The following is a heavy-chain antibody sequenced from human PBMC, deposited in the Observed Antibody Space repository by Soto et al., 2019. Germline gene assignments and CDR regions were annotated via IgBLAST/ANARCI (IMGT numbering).Heavy chain of an antibody. CDR1: GFTFSSYS. CDR2: ISSSSSYI. V-gene: IGHV3-21*01. D-gene: IGHD6-13*01. Sequence: LRLSCAASGFTFSSYSMNWVRQAPGKGLEWVSSISSSSSYIYYADSVKGRFTISRDNAKNSLYLQMNSLRAEDTAVYYCARDWGDVAAAPWGQGTLVTVSS. J-gene: IGHJ4*02. CDR3: ARDWGDVAAAP.